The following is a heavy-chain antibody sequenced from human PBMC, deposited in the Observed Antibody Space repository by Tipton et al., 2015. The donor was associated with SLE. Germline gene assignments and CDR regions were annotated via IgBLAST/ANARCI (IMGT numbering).Heavy chain of an antibody. J-gene: IGHJ4*02. CDR3: ARDEYRYDTTGYHLLGHFDF. CDR2: VYYTGNT. D-gene: IGHD3-22*01. Sequence: TLSLTCIVSGDSISSSSYYWGWIRQPPGKGLGWVGTVYYTGNTFYNPSLKSRVTISVDRSKNQFSQNLRSVTAADTAVYYCARDEYRYDTTGYHLLGHFDFWGQGTLVTVSS. CDR1: GDSISSSSYY. V-gene: IGHV4-39*07.